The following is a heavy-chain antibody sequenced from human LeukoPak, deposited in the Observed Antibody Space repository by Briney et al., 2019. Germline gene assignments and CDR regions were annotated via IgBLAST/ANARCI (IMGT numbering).Heavy chain of an antibody. CDR3: ARGGSGSYYANWFDP. Sequence: GESLNISCKGSGYSFTSYWIGWVRQMPGKGLEWMGIIYPGDSDTRYSPSFQGQVTISADKSISTAYLQWSSLKASDTAMYYCARGGSGSYYANWFDPWGQGTLVTVSS. V-gene: IGHV5-51*01. CDR2: IYPGDSDT. D-gene: IGHD1-26*01. J-gene: IGHJ5*02. CDR1: GYSFTSYW.